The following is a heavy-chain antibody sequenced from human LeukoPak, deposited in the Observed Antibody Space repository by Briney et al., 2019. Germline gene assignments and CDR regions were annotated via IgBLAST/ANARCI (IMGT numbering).Heavy chain of an antibody. J-gene: IGHJ4*02. CDR1: GYAFTNYA. CDR2: IDTKTGNP. Sequence: ASVEVSCKASGYAFTNYAINWVRQAPGQGLEWLGWIDTKTGNPTYAQGFTGRFVLSLDTSVSTAYLQISSLKAEDTAVYYCARVGKYSGSYPDYWGQGTLVTVSS. D-gene: IGHD1-26*01. CDR3: ARVGKYSGSYPDY. V-gene: IGHV7-4-1*02.